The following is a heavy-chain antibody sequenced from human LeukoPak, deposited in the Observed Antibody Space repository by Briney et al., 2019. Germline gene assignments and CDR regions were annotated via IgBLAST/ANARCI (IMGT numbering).Heavy chain of an antibody. J-gene: IGHJ4*02. V-gene: IGHV4-34*01. CDR3: ARGPMGAGGGDDY. CDR1: GGSFSGYY. CDR2: INHSGST. D-gene: IGHD1-26*01. Sequence: SETLSLTCAVYGGSFSGYYWSWIRQPPGKGLEWIGEINHSGSTNYNPSLKSRVTISVDTSKNQFSLKLSSVTAADTAVYYCARGPMGAGGGDDYWGQGTLSPSPQ.